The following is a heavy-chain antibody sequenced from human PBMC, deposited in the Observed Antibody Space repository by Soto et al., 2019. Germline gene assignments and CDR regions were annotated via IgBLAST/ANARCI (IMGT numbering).Heavy chain of an antibody. CDR1: GGSISGHY. J-gene: IGHJ6*03. V-gene: IGHV4-59*08. CDR3: ARGPYYDLIWNYYYMDV. Sequence: QVQLQESGPGLVKPSETLSLSCSVSGGSISGHYWSWVRQTPGKGLEWIGYMYYSGSTNYNPSLKSRVTISGDTSKNHFSLRLTSVTAADTAGYYCARGPYYDLIWNYYYMDVWGKGTTVTVSS. D-gene: IGHD3-16*01. CDR2: MYYSGST.